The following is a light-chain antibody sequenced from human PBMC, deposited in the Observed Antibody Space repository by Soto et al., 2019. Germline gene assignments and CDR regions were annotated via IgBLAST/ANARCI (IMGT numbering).Light chain of an antibody. CDR2: DAS. CDR3: QQYNTHWT. Sequence: DIQMTQSPSTLSASVGDRITITCRASHSISARLAWYQQKPGKAPNLLIYDASILESGVPSRFRGSGSGTEFTLTISSLQPDDFATYYCQQYNTHWTFGQGTKVDIK. V-gene: IGKV1-5*01. J-gene: IGKJ1*01. CDR1: HSISAR.